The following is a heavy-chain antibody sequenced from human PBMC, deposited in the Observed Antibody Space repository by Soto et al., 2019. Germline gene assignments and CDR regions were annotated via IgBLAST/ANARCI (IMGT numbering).Heavy chain of an antibody. CDR1: GGSISSSSYY. CDR3: ARHGSIAAAGVPYDY. V-gene: IGHV4-39*01. CDR2: IYYSGST. J-gene: IGHJ4*02. D-gene: IGHD6-13*01. Sequence: SETLSLTCTVSGGSISSSSYYWGWIRQPPGKGLEWIGSIYYSGSTYYNPSLKSRVTISVDTSKNQFSLKLSSVTAADTAVYYCARHGSIAAAGVPYDYWGQGTLVTVSS.